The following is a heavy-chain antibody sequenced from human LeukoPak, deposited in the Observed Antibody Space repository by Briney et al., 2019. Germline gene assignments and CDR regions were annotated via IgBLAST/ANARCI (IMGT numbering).Heavy chain of an antibody. J-gene: IGHJ3*02. D-gene: IGHD1-26*01. Sequence: PSETLSLTCTVSGGSISSYYWSWIRQPPGKGREWIGYIYYSGSTNYNPSLKSRVTISVDTSKNQFSLTLSSVTAADTAVYYCARYSHPSDAFDIWGQGTMVTVSS. V-gene: IGHV4-59*01. CDR2: IYYSGST. CDR1: GGSISSYY. CDR3: ARYSHPSDAFDI.